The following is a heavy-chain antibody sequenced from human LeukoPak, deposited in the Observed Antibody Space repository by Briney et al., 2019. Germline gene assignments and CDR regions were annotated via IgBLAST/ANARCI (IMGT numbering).Heavy chain of an antibody. CDR1: GGSFSGYY. J-gene: IGHJ5*02. V-gene: IGHV4-34*01. Sequence: SETLSLTCAVYGGSFSGYYWSWIRQPPGKGLEWIGEINHSGSTNYNPSLKSRVTISVDTSKNQFSLKLSSVTAADTAVYYCASLYYYDSSGYPRPWGQGTLVTVSP. CDR2: INHSGST. D-gene: IGHD3-22*01. CDR3: ASLYYYDSSGYPRP.